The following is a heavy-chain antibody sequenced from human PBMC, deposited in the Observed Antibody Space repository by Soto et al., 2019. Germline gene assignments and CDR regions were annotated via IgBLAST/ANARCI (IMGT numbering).Heavy chain of an antibody. J-gene: IGHJ4*02. CDR1: GFTFSSYW. V-gene: IGHV3-7*01. D-gene: IGHD3-22*01. CDR3: ARGSPVYESFGYAFDS. Sequence: GGSLRLSCAASGFTFSSYWMSWVRQAPGKGLEWVANIKQDGSHKFYVDAVKGRFTLSRDNAKNSLYLQMSSLRAEDTAVYYCARGSPVYESFGYAFDSWGQGSLVTVSS. CDR2: IKQDGSHK.